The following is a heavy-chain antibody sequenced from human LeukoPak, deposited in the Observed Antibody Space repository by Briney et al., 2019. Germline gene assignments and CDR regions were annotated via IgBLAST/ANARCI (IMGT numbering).Heavy chain of an antibody. CDR3: AKDIAAAGGPCAY. J-gene: IGHJ4*02. CDR1: GITFSGYD. D-gene: IGHD6-13*01. Sequence: GGSLRLSCAASGITFSGYDMHWVRQAPGKGLEWVALIRSDGSDKYYADSVKGRFTISRDNSKNTVFLQMNSLRAEDTAVYYCAKDIAAAGGPCAYWGRGTLVTVSS. CDR2: IRSDGSDK. V-gene: IGHV3-30*02.